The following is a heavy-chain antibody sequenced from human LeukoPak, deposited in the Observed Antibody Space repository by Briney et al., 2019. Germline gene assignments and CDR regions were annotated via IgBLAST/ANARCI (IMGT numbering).Heavy chain of an antibody. CDR1: GFTFSTYA. J-gene: IGHJ6*03. CDR3: ARETKVVVPAAISFYYYYMDV. CDR2: ISSSSSTI. D-gene: IGHD2-2*01. V-gene: IGHV3-48*01. Sequence: GGSLRLSCAASGFTFSTYAMSWVRQAPGKGLEWVSYISSSSSTIYYADSVKGRFTISRDNAKNSLYLQMNSLRAEDTAVYYCARETKVVVPAAISFYYYYMDVWGKGTTVTVSS.